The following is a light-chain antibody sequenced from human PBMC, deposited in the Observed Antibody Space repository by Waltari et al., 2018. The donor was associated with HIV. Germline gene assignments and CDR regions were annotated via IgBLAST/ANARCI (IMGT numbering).Light chain of an antibody. CDR2: ENN. Sequence: QSVLTQPPSVSAAPGQKVPMSCSGSSSNIGNNYVSWYQQFPGTAPKLLIYENNKRPSGIPDRFSGSKSGTSATLGITGLQTGDEADYYCGTWDSSLSGGVFGGGTKLTVL. CDR3: GTWDSSLSGGV. CDR1: SSNIGNNY. J-gene: IGLJ3*02. V-gene: IGLV1-51*02.